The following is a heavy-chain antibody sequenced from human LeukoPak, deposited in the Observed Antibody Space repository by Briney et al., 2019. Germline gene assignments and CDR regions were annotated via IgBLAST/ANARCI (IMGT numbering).Heavy chain of an antibody. CDR3: ARSGRDGYLSTRPVDY. CDR1: GGSISSGGYY. Sequence: SETLSLTCTVSGGSISSGGYYWSWIRQHPGKGLEWIGYIYYSGSTYYNPSLKSRVTMSADTSKNQFSLKLSSVTAADTAVYYCARSGRDGYLSTRPVDYWGQGTLVTVSS. D-gene: IGHD5-24*01. V-gene: IGHV4-31*03. J-gene: IGHJ4*02. CDR2: IYYSGST.